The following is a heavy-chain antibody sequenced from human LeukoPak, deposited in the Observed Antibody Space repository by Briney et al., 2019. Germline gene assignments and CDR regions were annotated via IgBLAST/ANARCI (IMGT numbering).Heavy chain of an antibody. Sequence: HPGGSLRLSCAASGFIFDDYAMHCVRQAPGKGLGWVSLICGVGGSTYYTDSVKGGFTISRDNIKNSLYLQMNSLRTEDSALYYCAKDKGYFGSGSYYYYNYAMDVWGQGTTVTVSS. J-gene: IGHJ6*02. CDR3: AKDKGYFGSGSYYYYNYAMDV. CDR2: ICGVGGST. D-gene: IGHD3-10*01. V-gene: IGHV3-43*02. CDR1: GFIFDDYA.